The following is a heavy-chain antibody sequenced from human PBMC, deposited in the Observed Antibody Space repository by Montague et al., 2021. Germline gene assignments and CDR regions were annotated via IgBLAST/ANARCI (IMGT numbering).Heavy chain of an antibody. Sequence: SRSISWSASGFTFSSYAMSWVRQAPGKGLEWVSAISGSGGSTYYADSVKGRFTISRDNSKNTLYLQMNSLRAEDTAVYSCAKEEEYCSGDSCYIDYWGQGTLVTVSS. CDR3: AKEEEYCSGDSCYIDY. CDR1: GFTFSSYA. J-gene: IGHJ4*02. D-gene: IGHD2-15*01. CDR2: ISGSGGST. V-gene: IGHV3-23*01.